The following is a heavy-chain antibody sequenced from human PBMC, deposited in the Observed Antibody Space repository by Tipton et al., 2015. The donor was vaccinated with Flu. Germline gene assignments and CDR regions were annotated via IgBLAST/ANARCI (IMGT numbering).Heavy chain of an antibody. Sequence: TLSLTCTVSGGSINRSHYYWGWIRQPPGKGLEWIGSIYHSGSTYYNPSLKSRVTISVDTSKNQFSLKLSSVTAADTAVYYCARGPEQWLVNPHYFDYWGQGTLVTVSS. CDR2: IYHSGST. CDR1: GGSINRSHYY. CDR3: ARGPEQWLVNPHYFDY. J-gene: IGHJ4*02. D-gene: IGHD6-19*01. V-gene: IGHV4-39*07.